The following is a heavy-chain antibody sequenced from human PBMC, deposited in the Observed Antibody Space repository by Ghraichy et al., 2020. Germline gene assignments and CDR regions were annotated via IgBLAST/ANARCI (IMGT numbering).Heavy chain of an antibody. J-gene: IGHJ4*02. D-gene: IGHD5-18*01. Sequence: SETLSLTCTVSGGSLSSGSCYWSWIRQPPGKGLEWVGYIYYIGSTNYNPSLKSRVTISVDTSKNQFSLKLSSVTAADTAVYYCARVSLRGYSYQWGQGTLVTVSS. CDR3: ARVSLRGYSYQ. V-gene: IGHV4-61*01. CDR1: GGSLSSGSCY. CDR2: IYYIGST.